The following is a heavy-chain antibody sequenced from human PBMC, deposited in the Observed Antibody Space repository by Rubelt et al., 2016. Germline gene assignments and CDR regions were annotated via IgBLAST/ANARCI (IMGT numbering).Heavy chain of an antibody. CDR2: INHSGTT. CDR1: GGSFSGYY. D-gene: IGHD6-19*01. CDR3: ARGVGSSGWYRYDY. Sequence: QVQLQQWGAGLLKPSETLSLTCAVYGGSFSGYYWSWIRQPPGKGLEWIGEINHSGTTFYNPALKSRVTISVDTSKNQFSLKLSSVTAADTAVYYCARGVGSSGWYRYDYWGQGTLVTVSS. V-gene: IGHV4-34*01. J-gene: IGHJ4*02.